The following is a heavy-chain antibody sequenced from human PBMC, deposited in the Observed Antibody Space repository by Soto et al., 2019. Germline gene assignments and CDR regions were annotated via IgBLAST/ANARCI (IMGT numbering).Heavy chain of an antibody. D-gene: IGHD3-10*01. CDR1: GGSISSGGYY. V-gene: IGHV4-31*03. CDR3: ARLFSVSYGMDV. CDR2: IYYNGRS. Sequence: QVHLQESGPGLVKPSQTLSLNCTVSGGSISSGGYYWSWIRQQPGKGLEWIGFIYYNGRSSYNPSLKSRLTISLDTSNNQFSLKVNSVIAADTAVYFFARLFSVSYGMDVWGRGTTVTVS. J-gene: IGHJ6*02.